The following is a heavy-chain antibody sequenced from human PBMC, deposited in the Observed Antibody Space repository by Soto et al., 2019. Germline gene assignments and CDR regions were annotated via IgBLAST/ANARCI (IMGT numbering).Heavy chain of an antibody. V-gene: IGHV1-18*01. CDR1: GYTFFTYD. CDR2: ISTYSGDT. CDR3: ARHHGPTTSENWFDP. J-gene: IGHJ5*02. D-gene: IGHD5-12*01. Sequence: QVPLVQSGVEVKTLGPSVKVSCQASGYTFFTYDITWVRQAPGQGLEWMGWISTYSGDTKYAQKFQGRVAMTTDTSTTTAYLELRSLRSDDTAVYYCARHHGPTTSENWFDPWGQGTLVTVSS.